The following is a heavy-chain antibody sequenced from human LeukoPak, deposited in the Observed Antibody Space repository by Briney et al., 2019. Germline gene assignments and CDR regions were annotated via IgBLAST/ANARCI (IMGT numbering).Heavy chain of an antibody. Sequence: GGSLRLSCAASGFSFSDFYMSWIRQAPGMGLEWISYIGTRSSRIYYADSVKGRFTISRDDAKNSLYLQMNSLRDEDTAVYFCAREARGSGRDFDYWGQGTLVTVSS. D-gene: IGHD1-26*01. V-gene: IGHV3-11*01. J-gene: IGHJ4*02. CDR3: AREARGSGRDFDY. CDR2: IGTRSSRI. CDR1: GFSFSDFY.